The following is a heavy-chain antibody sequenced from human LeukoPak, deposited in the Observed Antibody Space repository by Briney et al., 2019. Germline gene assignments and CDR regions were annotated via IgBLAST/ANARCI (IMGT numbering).Heavy chain of an antibody. V-gene: IGHV1-24*01. CDR1: GYTLTELS. Sequence: PLASVKVSCKVSGYTLTELSMHWVRQAPGKGLEWMGGFDPEDGETIYAQKFQGRVTMTEDTSTDTAYMELSSLRSEDTAVYYCATGTSYDRAFGIWGQGTMVTVSS. CDR2: FDPEDGET. CDR3: ATGTSYDRAFGI. J-gene: IGHJ3*02. D-gene: IGHD2-2*01.